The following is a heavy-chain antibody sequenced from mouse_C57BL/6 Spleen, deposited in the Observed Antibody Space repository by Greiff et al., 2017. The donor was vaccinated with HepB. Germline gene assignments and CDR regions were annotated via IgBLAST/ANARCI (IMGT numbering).Heavy chain of an antibody. V-gene: IGHV1-54*01. J-gene: IGHJ4*01. CDR3: AREGDYTGDAMDY. CDR2: INPGSGGT. CDR1: GYAFTNYL. D-gene: IGHD2-4*01. Sequence: QVQLQQSGAELVRPGTSVKVSCKASGYAFTNYLIEWVKQRPGQGLEWIGVINPGSGGTNYNEKFKGKATLTADKSSSTAYMQLSSRTSEDSAVYFCAREGDYTGDAMDYWGQGTSVTVSS.